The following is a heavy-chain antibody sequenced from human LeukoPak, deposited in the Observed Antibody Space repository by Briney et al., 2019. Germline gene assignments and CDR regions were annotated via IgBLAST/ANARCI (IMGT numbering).Heavy chain of an antibody. CDR2: IIPIPGIA. J-gene: IGHJ4*02. CDR3: ASTYYYDSSGYCFDY. Sequence: GAPVKVSCKASGGTFSSYAISWVRQAPGQGLEWMGRIIPIPGIANYAQKFQGRVTITADKSTSTAYMELSSLRSEDTAVYYCASTYYYDSSGYCFDYWGQGTLVTVSS. D-gene: IGHD3-22*01. V-gene: IGHV1-69*04. CDR1: GGTFSSYA.